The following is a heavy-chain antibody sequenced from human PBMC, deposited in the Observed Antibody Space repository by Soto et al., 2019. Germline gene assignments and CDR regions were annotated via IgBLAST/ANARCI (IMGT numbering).Heavy chain of an antibody. Sequence: ASVKVSCKVSGYTLTELSMHWVRQAPGKGLEWMGGFDPEDGETIYAQKFQGRVTMTEDTSTDTAYMELSSLRSEDTAVYYCATAEYYGSGSYYNRYYYYGMDVWGQGTTVTVSS. CDR1: GYTLTELS. V-gene: IGHV1-24*01. CDR3: ATAEYYGSGSYYNRYYYYGMDV. CDR2: FDPEDGET. J-gene: IGHJ6*02. D-gene: IGHD3-10*01.